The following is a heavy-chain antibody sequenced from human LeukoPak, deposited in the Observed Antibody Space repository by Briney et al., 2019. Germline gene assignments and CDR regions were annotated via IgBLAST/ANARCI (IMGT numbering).Heavy chain of an antibody. CDR1: GFTFSSYA. CDR3: AKDALGLAAAGDYFDY. J-gene: IGHJ4*02. CDR2: ISYDGSNK. D-gene: IGHD6-13*01. Sequence: PGGSLRLSCAASGFTFSSYAMHWVRQAPGKGLEWVAVISYDGSNKYYADSVKGRFTISRDNSKNTLYLQMNSLRAEDTAVYYCAKDALGLAAAGDYFDYWGQGALVTVSS. V-gene: IGHV3-30-3*01.